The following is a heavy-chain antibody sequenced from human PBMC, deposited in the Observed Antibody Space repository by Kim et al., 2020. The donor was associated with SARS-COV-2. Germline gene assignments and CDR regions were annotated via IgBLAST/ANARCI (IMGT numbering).Heavy chain of an antibody. J-gene: IGHJ4*02. CDR1: GFTFDTYG. CDR2: ISNDGRHE. V-gene: IGHV3-30*18. CDR3: AKDRGNLGFLFYFDH. Sequence: GGSLRLSCAVSGFTFDTYGMHWVRQAPGKGLEWVAGISNDGRHEYYGDSMKGRFTISRDNSKNTLYLQINSLRTGDTAIYYCAKDRGNLGFLFYFDHWGQGTLVTVSS. D-gene: IGHD2-15*01.